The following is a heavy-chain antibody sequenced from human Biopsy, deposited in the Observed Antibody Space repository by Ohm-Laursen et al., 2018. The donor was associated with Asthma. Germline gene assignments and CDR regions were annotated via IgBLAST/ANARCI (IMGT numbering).Heavy chain of an antibody. J-gene: IGHJ4*02. V-gene: IGHV3-48*02. CDR2: ISSSSSTI. CDR1: GFTFSSYS. D-gene: IGHD5-18*01. CDR3: ARFKRGYSYGYARVFDY. Sequence: SLRLSCSAPGFTFSSYSMNWVRQAPGKGLEWVSYISSSSSTIYYADSVKGRFTISRDNAKNSLYLQMNSLRDEDTAVYYCARFKRGYSYGYARVFDYWGQGTLVTVSS.